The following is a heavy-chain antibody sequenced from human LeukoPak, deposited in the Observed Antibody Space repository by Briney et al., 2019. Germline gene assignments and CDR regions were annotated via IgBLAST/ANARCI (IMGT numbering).Heavy chain of an antibody. D-gene: IGHD6-19*01. J-gene: IGHJ4*02. V-gene: IGHV4-34*01. CDR1: GGSFSGYY. CDR2: INHSGST. Sequence: SETLSLTCAVYGGSFSGYYWSWIRQPPGKGLEWIGEINHSGSTNYNPSLKSRVTISVDTSKNQFSLKLSSVTAADTAVYYCARAGYSSVSVDYWGQGTLVTVSS. CDR3: ARAGYSSVSVDY.